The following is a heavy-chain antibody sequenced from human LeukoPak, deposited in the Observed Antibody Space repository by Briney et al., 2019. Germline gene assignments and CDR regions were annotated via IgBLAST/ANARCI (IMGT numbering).Heavy chain of an antibody. CDR2: ISSSSSYI. Sequence: PGGSLRLSCAASGFTFGSYSMNWVRQAPGKGLELVSSISSSSSYIYYADSVKGRFTISRDNAKNSLYLQMNSLRAEDTAVYYCAREEGNYYYGMDVWGQGTTVTVSS. J-gene: IGHJ6*02. CDR1: GFTFGSYS. V-gene: IGHV3-21*01. CDR3: AREEGNYYYGMDV.